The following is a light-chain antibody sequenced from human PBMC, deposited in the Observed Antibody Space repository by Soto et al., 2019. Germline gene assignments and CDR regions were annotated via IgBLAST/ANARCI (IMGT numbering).Light chain of an antibody. CDR3: QQLNSYPFLT. Sequence: DIQLTQSPSFLSASVGDRVTITCRASQGISSYLAWYQQKPGKAPKLLIYAASTLQSGVPPRFSGSGSGTEFTLTISSLQPEDFATYCCQQLNSYPFLTFGGGNKVEIK. V-gene: IGKV1-9*01. CDR2: AAS. J-gene: IGKJ4*01. CDR1: QGISSY.